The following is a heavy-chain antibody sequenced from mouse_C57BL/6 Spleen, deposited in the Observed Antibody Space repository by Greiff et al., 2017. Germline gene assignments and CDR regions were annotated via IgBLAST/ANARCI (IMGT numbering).Heavy chain of an antibody. V-gene: IGHV1-55*01. CDR2: IYPGSGST. D-gene: IGHD2-4*01. CDR3: AREKVYYDYDGGCAMDY. J-gene: IGHJ4*01. CDR1: GYTFTSYW. Sequence: QVQLQQPGAELVKPGASVKMSCKASGYTFTSYWITWVKQRPGQGLEWIGDIYPGSGSTNYNEKFKSKATLTVDKSSSTAYVQLSSLTSEDSAIYYCAREKVYYDYDGGCAMDYWGKGTTVTVSS.